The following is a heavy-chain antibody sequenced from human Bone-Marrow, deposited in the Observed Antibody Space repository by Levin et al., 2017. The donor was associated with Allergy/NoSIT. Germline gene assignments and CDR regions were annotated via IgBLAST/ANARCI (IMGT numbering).Heavy chain of an antibody. CDR3: ARAVYYREDY. D-gene: IGHD2-8*01. CDR1: GFTFSSYW. V-gene: IGHV3-74*01. J-gene: IGHJ4*02. CDR2: INSDGTTT. Sequence: LSLTCAASGFTFSSYWMHWVRQAPGEGLVWVSRINSDGTTTNYADSVKDRFTISRDNAKNTLYLQMNSLRAEDTAVYYCARAVYYREDYWGQGTLVTVSS.